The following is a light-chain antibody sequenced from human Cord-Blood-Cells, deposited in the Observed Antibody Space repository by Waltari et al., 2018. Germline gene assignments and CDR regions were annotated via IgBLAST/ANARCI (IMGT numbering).Light chain of an antibody. Sequence: SSELTQDPAVSVALGQTVRITCQGDSLRSYYASWYQQKPGQAPVLVNYGKNNRPSGIPDRFSRSSSGNTASLTITGAQAEDEADYYCNSRDSSGNHYVFGTGTKVTVL. J-gene: IGLJ1*01. CDR2: GKN. V-gene: IGLV3-19*01. CDR3: NSRDSSGNHYV. CDR1: SLRSYY.